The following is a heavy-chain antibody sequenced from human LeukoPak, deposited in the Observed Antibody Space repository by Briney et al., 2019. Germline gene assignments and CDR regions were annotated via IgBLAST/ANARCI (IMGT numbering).Heavy chain of an antibody. CDR1: GFTFSSYG. CDR2: ISYDGSNK. V-gene: IGHV3-30*18. D-gene: IGHD6-13*01. J-gene: IGHJ4*02. Sequence: PGGSLRLSCAASGFTFSSYGMHWVRQAPGKGLEWVAVISYDGSNKYYADSVKGRFTISRDNSKNTLYLQMNSLRAEDTAVYYCAKEFGSSWPYYFDYWGQGTLVTVSS. CDR3: AKEFGSSWPYYFDY.